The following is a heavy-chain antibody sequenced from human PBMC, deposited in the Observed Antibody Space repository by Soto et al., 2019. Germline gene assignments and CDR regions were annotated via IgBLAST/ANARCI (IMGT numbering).Heavy chain of an antibody. CDR2: RNPNSGNT. D-gene: IGHD2-8*01. V-gene: IGHV1-8*01. J-gene: IGHJ4*02. CDR3: VRYGVAATY. CDR1: GYTFTTYN. Sequence: GASVKVSCKASGYTFTTYNINWVRQATGQGLEWMGWRNPNSGNTGYAKKFQDRITLTRDTSITTAYMELSSLRSDDTAVYFCVRYGVAATYWGQGTQVTVSS.